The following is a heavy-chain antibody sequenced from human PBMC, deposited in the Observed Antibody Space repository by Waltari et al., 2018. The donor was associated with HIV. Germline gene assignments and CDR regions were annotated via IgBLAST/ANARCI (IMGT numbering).Heavy chain of an antibody. D-gene: IGHD1-26*01. CDR2: ISYDGSNK. V-gene: IGHV3-30-3*01. CDR3: AREGRGSYYPFDY. CDR1: GFPFNSSP. Sequence: QVKLVEYGGGVVPPGRALRPSCAALGFPFNSSPMHWVCQAPGKGLEWVAFISYDGSNKYYADSVKGRFTISRDNSKNTLYLQMNSLRAEDTAVYYCAREGRGSYYPFDYWGQGTLVTVSS. J-gene: IGHJ4*02.